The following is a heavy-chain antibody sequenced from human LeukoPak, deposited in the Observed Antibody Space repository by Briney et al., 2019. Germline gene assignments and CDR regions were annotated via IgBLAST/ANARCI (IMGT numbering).Heavy chain of an antibody. J-gene: IGHJ4*02. Sequence: ASVEVSCKASGYTFSHYAMHWVRQAPGQRLEWMGWINAGNGDTKYSLKFQGRVTITRDTSASTAYMELSSLRSEDTAVYYCARVYYYGSGNIREIGYWGQGTLVTVSS. V-gene: IGHV1-3*01. CDR1: GYTFSHYA. CDR3: ARVYYYGSGNIREIGY. CDR2: INAGNGDT. D-gene: IGHD3-10*01.